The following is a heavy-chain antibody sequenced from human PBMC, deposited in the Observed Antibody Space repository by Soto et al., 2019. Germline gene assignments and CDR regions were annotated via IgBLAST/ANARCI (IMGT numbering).Heavy chain of an antibody. D-gene: IGHD3-22*01. CDR2: IKSKTDGGTT. Sequence: GGSLRLSCAASGFTFSNAWMSWVRQAPGKGLEWVGRIKSKTDGGTTDYAAPVKGRFTISRDDSKNTLYLQMNSLKTEDTAVYYCTVELWYYDSSGYHYWGQGTLVTVYS. V-gene: IGHV3-15*01. CDR1: GFTFSNAW. CDR3: TVELWYYDSSGYHY. J-gene: IGHJ4*02.